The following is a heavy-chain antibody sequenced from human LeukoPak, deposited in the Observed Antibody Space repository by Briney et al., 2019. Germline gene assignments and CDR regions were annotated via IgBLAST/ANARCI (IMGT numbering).Heavy chain of an antibody. CDR1: GFTFSSFW. J-gene: IGHJ4*02. CDR3: AREGRELAYCSGSTCYSSGPIDS. D-gene: IGHD2-2*02. CDR2: IKRDGSEN. Sequence: PGGSLRLSCAVSGFTFSSFWMTWVRQAPGKGLKWVATIKRDGSENYYVDSVEGRFTISRDNAKNSLYLQMNSLRAEETAVYYCAREGRELAYCSGSTCYSSGPIDSWGQGTLVTVSS. V-gene: IGHV3-7*01.